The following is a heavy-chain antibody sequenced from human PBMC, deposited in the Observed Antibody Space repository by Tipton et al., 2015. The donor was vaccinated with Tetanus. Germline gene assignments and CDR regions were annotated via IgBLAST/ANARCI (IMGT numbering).Heavy chain of an antibody. D-gene: IGHD2-21*02. CDR3: ATAGGAGY. CDR2: INSDGSST. V-gene: IGHV3-74*01. CDR1: GFTFSSYW. Sequence: SLRLSCAASGFTFSSYWMYWVRQAPGKGLVWVSRINSDGSSTSYADSVKGRFAISRDNAKNPVHLQMNSLRAEDTAVYYCATAGGAGYWGQGTLVTVSS. J-gene: IGHJ4*02.